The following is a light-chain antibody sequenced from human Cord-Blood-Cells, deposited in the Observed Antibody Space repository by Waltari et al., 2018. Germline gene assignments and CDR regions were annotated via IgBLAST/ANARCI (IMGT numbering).Light chain of an antibody. CDR3: QQRST. V-gene: IGKV3D-11*01. CDR2: DAS. CDR1: QGFSSY. J-gene: IGKJ5*01. Sequence: EIVLTPSPATLSLSPGERATLSCRASQGFSSYLSWYQQKHGQAPRLLIYDASNRATGIPARFSGSGPGTDFTLTMSSLEPEDFAVYYCQQRSTFGQGTRLEIK.